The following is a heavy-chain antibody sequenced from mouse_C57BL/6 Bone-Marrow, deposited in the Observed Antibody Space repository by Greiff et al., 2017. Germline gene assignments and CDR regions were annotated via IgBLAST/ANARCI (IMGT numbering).Heavy chain of an antibody. Sequence: EVKLVESGPGMVKPSQSLSLTCTVTGYSITSGYDWHWIRHFPGNKLEWMGYISYSGSTNYNPSLKSRISITHDTSKNHFFLKLNSVTTEDTATYYCARWEYGNYVGYFDVWGTGTTVTVSS. V-gene: IGHV3-1*01. D-gene: IGHD2-1*01. J-gene: IGHJ1*03. CDR1: GYSITSGYD. CDR2: ISYSGST. CDR3: ARWEYGNYVGYFDV.